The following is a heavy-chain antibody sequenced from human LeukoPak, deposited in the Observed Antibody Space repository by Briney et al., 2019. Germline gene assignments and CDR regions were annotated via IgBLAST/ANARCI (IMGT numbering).Heavy chain of an antibody. V-gene: IGHV3-48*03. Sequence: PGGSLRLSCAASGFTFSSYEMNWVRQAPGKGLERVSYISSSGSTIYYADSVKGRFTISRDNAKNSRYLQMNSLRAEDTAVYYCASLGDIVVVVADNAFDIWGQGTMVTVSS. D-gene: IGHD2-15*01. CDR2: ISSSGSTI. J-gene: IGHJ3*02. CDR3: ASLGDIVVVVADNAFDI. CDR1: GFTFSSYE.